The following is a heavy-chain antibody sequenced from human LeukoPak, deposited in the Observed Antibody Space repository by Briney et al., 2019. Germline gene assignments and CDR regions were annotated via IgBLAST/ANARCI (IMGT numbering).Heavy chain of an antibody. D-gene: IGHD2-15*01. J-gene: IGHJ6*03. V-gene: IGHV4-34*01. CDR3: ARGPPGYCTGGSCYSYYYYYYMDV. Sequence: PSETLSLTCAVYGGSFSGYYWSWIRQPPGKGLEWIGEINHSGSTNYNPSLKSRVTISVDTSKNQFSLKLSSVTAADTAVYYCARGPPGYCTGGSCYSYYYYYYMDVWAKGTTVTVSS. CDR2: INHSGST. CDR1: GGSFSGYY.